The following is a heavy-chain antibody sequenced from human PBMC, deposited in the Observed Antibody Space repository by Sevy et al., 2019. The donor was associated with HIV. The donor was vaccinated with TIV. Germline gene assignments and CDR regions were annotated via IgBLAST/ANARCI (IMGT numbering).Heavy chain of an antibody. Sequence: GGSLRLSCAASGFTFSNYWMSWVRQAPGKGLEWVANIKLDGSEKYYVDSVKGRFTISRDNAKHSLYLQMNSLRAEDTALYYCARDCSSTSCLWGLDVWGQGTTVTVSS. J-gene: IGHJ6*02. D-gene: IGHD2-2*01. V-gene: IGHV3-7*03. CDR2: IKLDGSEK. CDR1: GFTFSNYW. CDR3: ARDCSSTSCLWGLDV.